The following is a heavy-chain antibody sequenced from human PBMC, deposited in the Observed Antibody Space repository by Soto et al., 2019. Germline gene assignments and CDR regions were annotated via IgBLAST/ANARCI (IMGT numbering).Heavy chain of an antibody. CDR3: ATWHEREHAYDV. J-gene: IGHJ3*01. CDR2: LYDVDGS. CDR1: GLTVSGKKY. Sequence: DVQLVESGGGLIQPGESLRLSCAAFGLTVSGKKYVAWVPQAPGKGLEWVSALYDVDGSFYADSVKGRFTTSSDSSKTTVYLQMNGLRADDTAVYYCATWHEREHAYDVWGQGTTVTVSS. D-gene: IGHD1-1*01. V-gene: IGHV3-53*01.